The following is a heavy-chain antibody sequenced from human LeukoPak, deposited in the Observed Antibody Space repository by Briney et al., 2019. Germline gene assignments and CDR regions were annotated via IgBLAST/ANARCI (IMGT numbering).Heavy chain of an antibody. J-gene: IGHJ3*02. CDR3: ATLPYYYDSSGYLDAFDI. Sequence: GGSLRLSCAASGFTFSSYSMNWVRQAPGKGLEWVSSISSSSSYIYYADSVKGRFTISRDNAKNSLYLQMNSLRAEDTAVYYCATLPYYYDSSGYLDAFDIWGQGTMVTVSS. CDR2: ISSSSSYI. V-gene: IGHV3-21*01. CDR1: GFTFSSYS. D-gene: IGHD3-22*01.